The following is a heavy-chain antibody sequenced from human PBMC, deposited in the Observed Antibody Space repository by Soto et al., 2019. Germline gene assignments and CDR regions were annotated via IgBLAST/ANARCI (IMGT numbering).Heavy chain of an antibody. V-gene: IGHV4-59*01. Sequence: SDTLSLTCTVSGCSIISYYWSWIRQPPGKGLEWIGYIYYSGSTNYNPSLKSRVTLSVDTSKNQFSLRLTSVTAADTAVYYCARLDCLATSCRFDFWGQGALVSVSS. CDR1: GCSIISYY. CDR2: IYYSGST. CDR3: ARLDCLATSCRFDF. D-gene: IGHD2-2*01. J-gene: IGHJ4*02.